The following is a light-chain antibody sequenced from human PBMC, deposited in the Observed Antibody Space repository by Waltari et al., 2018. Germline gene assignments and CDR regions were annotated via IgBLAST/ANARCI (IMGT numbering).Light chain of an antibody. CDR2: DVN. V-gene: IGLV2-14*03. J-gene: IGLJ2*01. CDR3: SSYTSITTVV. CDR1: SSDVGNYNY. Sequence: QSALTQPASVSGSPGQSITISCTGTSSDVGNYNYVSWFQQHPGKAPQLIIHDVNKRPSGVSSRFAGSKSANPSYLTISGLQAEDEADYYCSSYTSITTVVFGGGTKLTVL.